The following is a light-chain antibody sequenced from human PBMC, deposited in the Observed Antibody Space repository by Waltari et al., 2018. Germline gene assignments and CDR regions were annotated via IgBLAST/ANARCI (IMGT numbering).Light chain of an antibody. J-gene: IGLJ3*02. CDR3: SSYAGSTLM. Sequence: QSALTQPPSASGSPGQSVTISCTGTSSDVGGSDYVSCYQQHPGKAPKLMIYDVNKPPSGVPARFSGSKSGNTASLTVSGLQAEDEADYYCSSYAGSTLMFGGGTKLTVL. V-gene: IGLV2-8*01. CDR2: DVN. CDR1: SSDVGGSDY.